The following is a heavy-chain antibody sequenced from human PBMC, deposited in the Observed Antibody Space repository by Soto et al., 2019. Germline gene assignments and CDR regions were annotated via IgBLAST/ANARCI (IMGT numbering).Heavy chain of an antibody. CDR2: ISYSGNT. J-gene: IGHJ4*02. V-gene: IGHV4-39*01. Sequence: QVQLQESGPGLVKPSETLSLTCSVSGGSISSSSYYWGWIRQPPGKGLECIGSISYSGNTYYNPSLKSRATIFVDTSKNQYSLKLNSVTAADTAVYYCARRDSGSYCSPFDSWGQGTLVTVSS. D-gene: IGHD1-26*01. CDR3: ARRDSGSYCSPFDS. CDR1: GGSISSSSYY.